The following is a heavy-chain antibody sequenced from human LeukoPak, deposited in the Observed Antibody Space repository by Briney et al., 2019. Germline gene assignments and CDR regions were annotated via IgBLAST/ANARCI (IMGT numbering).Heavy chain of an antibody. D-gene: IGHD2-2*01. CDR3: ARETYQLLLYPAGYFDY. CDR2: IKQDGSEK. Sequence: GGSLRLSCAASGFTFSTYWMSWVRQAPGKGLEWVANIKQDGSEKYYVDSMKGRFTISRDNAKNSLYLQMNSLRAEDTAVYYCARETYQLLLYPAGYFDYWGQGTLVTVSS. J-gene: IGHJ4*02. CDR1: GFTFSTYW. V-gene: IGHV3-7*01.